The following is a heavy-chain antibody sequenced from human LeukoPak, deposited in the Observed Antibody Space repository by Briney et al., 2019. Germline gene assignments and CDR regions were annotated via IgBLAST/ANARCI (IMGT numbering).Heavy chain of an antibody. Sequence: SGPALVKPTQTLTLTCTFSGFSLSTSGMCVSWIRQPPGKALEWLARIDWDDDKYYSTSLKTSLTISKDTSKNQVVLTMTNMDPVDTATYYCARIPGPYDSSGYYNIWGQGTLVTVSS. D-gene: IGHD3-22*01. V-gene: IGHV2-70*11. CDR3: ARIPGPYDSSGYYNI. J-gene: IGHJ4*02. CDR2: IDWDDDK. CDR1: GFSLSTSGMC.